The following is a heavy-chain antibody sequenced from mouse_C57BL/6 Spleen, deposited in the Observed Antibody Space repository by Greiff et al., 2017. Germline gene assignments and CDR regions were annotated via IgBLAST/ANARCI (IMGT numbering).Heavy chain of an antibody. CDR3: ARKDVWYVDV. J-gene: IGHJ1*03. Sequence: ESGPGLVKPSQSLSLTCSVTGYSITSGYYWNWIRQFPGNKLEWMGYISYDGSNNYNPSLKNRISITRDTSKNQFFLKLNSVTTEDTATYYCARKDVWYVDVWGTGTTVTVSS. CDR2: ISYDGSN. CDR1: GYSITSGYY. V-gene: IGHV3-6*01.